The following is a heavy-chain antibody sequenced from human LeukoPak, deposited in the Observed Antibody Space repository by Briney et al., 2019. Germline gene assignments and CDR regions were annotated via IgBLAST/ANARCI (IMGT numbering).Heavy chain of an antibody. CDR1: GGSISGYY. CDR3: ARHRLAYNWFDP. Sequence: SETLSLTCTVSGGSISGYYWSWIRQPPGKGLEWIGYIYTSGSTNYNPSLKSRVTISVDTSKNQFSLKLSPVTAADTAVYYCARHRLAYNWFDPWGQGTLVTVSS. CDR2: IYTSGST. V-gene: IGHV4-4*09. J-gene: IGHJ5*02. D-gene: IGHD3-16*02.